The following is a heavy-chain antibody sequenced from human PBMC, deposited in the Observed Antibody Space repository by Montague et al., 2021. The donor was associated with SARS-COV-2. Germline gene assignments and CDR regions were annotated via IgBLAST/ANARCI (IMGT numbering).Heavy chain of an antibody. D-gene: IGHD1-14*01. V-gene: IGHV3-23*01. CDR2: ISDSGGIT. CDR1: GFTFSNYA. CDR3: AKKVVGPTNNWFDP. J-gene: IGHJ5*02. Sequence: SLRLSCGAFGFTFSNYAMSWVRLAPGKGLEWVSIISDSGGITYYSDSVKGRFTISRDNSKNTLYLQMNSLRAEDTAVYYCAKKVVGPTNNWFDPWGQGTLVTVSS.